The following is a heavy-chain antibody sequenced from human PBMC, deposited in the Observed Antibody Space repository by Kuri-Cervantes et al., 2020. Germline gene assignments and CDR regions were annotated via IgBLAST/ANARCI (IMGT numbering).Heavy chain of an antibody. CDR2: IYYSGST. D-gene: IGHD3-10*01. CDR3: ASGVGELGYYGMDV. V-gene: IGHV4-59*13. CDR1: GGSISSYY. Sequence: SETLSLSCTVSGGSISSYYWSWIRQPPGKGLEWIGYIYYSGSTNYNPSLKSRVTISVDTSKNQFSLKLSSVTAADTAVYYCASGVGELGYYGMDVWGQGTTVTVSS. J-gene: IGHJ6*02.